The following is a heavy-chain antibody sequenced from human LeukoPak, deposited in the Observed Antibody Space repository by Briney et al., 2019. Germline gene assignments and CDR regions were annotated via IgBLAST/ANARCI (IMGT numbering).Heavy chain of an antibody. D-gene: IGHD6-19*01. CDR1: GYTFTDYY. CDR3: ARVGYSSAWSNFDY. V-gene: IGHV1-2*02. Sequence: GASVKVSCKASGYTFTDYYIHWVRQAPGQGLEWMGWVKPNSGGTNYAQKVQGRVTMTRDTSISTAYMELSRLTSDDTAVYYCARVGYSSAWSNFDYWGQGTLVTVSS. CDR2: VKPNSGGT. J-gene: IGHJ4*02.